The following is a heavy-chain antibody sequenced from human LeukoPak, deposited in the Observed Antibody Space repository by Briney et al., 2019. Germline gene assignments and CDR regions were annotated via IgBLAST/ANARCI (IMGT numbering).Heavy chain of an antibody. D-gene: IGHD3-3*01. CDR3: ARHGHDTDNYEAHFDY. CDR1: GGSISGYY. Sequence: SEALSLTCTVSGGSISGYYWSWIRQSPGKGLEWIGYTKYGGATNYNPSLKSRVAVSVDTSKNQFSLNLSAVTAADTAVYYCARHGHDTDNYEAHFDYWGQGTLVTVSS. CDR2: TKYGGAT. J-gene: IGHJ4*02. V-gene: IGHV4-59*08.